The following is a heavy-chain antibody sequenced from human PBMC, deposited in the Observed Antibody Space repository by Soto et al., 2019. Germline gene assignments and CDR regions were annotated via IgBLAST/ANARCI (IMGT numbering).Heavy chain of an antibody. Sequence: SETLSLTCTVSGGSISSSFWSWIRQPAGKGLEWIGRFYSSGKTNYNPSLRSRVTMSVDTSKNQFSLKLGSVTAADTAVYYCARDRGYCSRTSCYIEAPRSVWSYHYGMDVWGQGTTVTVSS. D-gene: IGHD2-2*02. J-gene: IGHJ6*02. CDR1: GGSISSSF. CDR3: ARDRGYCSRTSCYIEAPRSVWSYHYGMDV. CDR2: FYSSGKT. V-gene: IGHV4-4*07.